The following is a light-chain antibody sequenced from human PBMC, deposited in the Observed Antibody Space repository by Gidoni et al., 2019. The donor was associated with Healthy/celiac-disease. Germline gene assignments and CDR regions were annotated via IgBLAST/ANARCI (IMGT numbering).Light chain of an antibody. CDR2: VAS. J-gene: IGKJ4*01. CDR3: QQYGSSPLT. CDR1: QSVSSSY. V-gene: IGKV3-20*01. Sequence: EIVLTQSPGTLYLSPGERATLSCRASQSVSSSYLAWYQQKPGQAPRLLIYVASSRATGIPDRFSGSGSGTDFTLTISRLEPEDFAVYYCQQYGSSPLTFGGGTKLEIK.